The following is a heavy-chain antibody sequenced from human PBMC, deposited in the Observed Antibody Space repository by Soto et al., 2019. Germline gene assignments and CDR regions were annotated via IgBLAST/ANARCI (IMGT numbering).Heavy chain of an antibody. CDR2: IYYSGST. D-gene: IGHD1-1*01. J-gene: IGHJ5*02. Sequence: SETLSLTCTVSGGSISSYYWSWIRQPPGKGLEWIGYIYYSGSTNYNPSLRSRVTIPVDTSKNQFSLKLSSVTAADTAVYYCARDRWASLKRRTYNWFDPWGQGTLGTVS. CDR3: ARDRWASLKRRTYNWFDP. V-gene: IGHV4-59*01. CDR1: GGSISSYY.